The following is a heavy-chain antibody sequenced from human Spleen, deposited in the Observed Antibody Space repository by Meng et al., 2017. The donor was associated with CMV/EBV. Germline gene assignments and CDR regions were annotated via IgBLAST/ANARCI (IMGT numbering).Heavy chain of an antibody. D-gene: IGHD2-21*01. J-gene: IGHJ4*02. Sequence: SGFAFSDYCMSWIRQTPEKGLEWVSYIRSSGSTRYYTESVKGRFTVSRDNAKNSLYLQMNSLRAEDTAVYYCARKAYCGADCYIFDTWGQGTLVTVSS. CDR1: GFAFSDYC. CDR3: ARKAYCGADCYIFDT. V-gene: IGHV3-11*04. CDR2: IRSSGSTR.